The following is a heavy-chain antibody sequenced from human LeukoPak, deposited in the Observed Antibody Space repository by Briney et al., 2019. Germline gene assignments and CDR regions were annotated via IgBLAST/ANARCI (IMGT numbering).Heavy chain of an antibody. D-gene: IGHD1-26*01. CDR1: GYSISSDYY. J-gene: IGHJ6*03. V-gene: IGHV4-38-2*02. CDR2: IHHSGRT. CDR3: ARAGGGSYSDYYYYMDV. Sequence: SETLSLTCTVSGYSISSDYYWGWIRQPPGKGLEWIGSIHHSGRTYYNPSLKSRVTISVDTSKNQFSLKLSSVTAADTAVYYCARAGGGSYSDYYYYMDVWGKGTTVTISS.